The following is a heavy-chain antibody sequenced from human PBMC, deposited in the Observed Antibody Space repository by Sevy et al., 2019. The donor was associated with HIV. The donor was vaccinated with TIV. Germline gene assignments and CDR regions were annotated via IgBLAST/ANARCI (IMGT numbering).Heavy chain of an antibody. CDR3: ARSFYDSSGFSGYYHLDY. CDR1: GFTFSLYS. V-gene: IGHV3-48*01. CDR2: ITTSSSII. D-gene: IGHD3-22*01. J-gene: IGHJ4*02. Sequence: GGSLRLSCAASGFTFSLYSMTWVRQAPGKGPEWISYITTSSSIIYYADSVKGRFTISRDNAKNSLYLEMSSMRVEDRAVYYCARSFYDSSGFSGYYHLDYWGQGTLVTVSS.